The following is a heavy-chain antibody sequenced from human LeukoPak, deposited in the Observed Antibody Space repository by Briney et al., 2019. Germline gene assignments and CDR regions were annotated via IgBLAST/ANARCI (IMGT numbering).Heavy chain of an antibody. J-gene: IGHJ6*02. CDR3: ARTYTLYYYYYGMNV. D-gene: IGHD2-2*02. CDR1: GYTFTSYG. CDR2: MNPNSGNT. V-gene: IGHV1-8*02. Sequence: ASVKVSCKASGYTFTSYGISWVRQAPGQGLKWMGWMNPNSGNTGYAQKFQGRVTMTRNTSISTAYMELSSLRSEDTAVYYCARTYTLYYYYYGMNVWGQGTTVTVSS.